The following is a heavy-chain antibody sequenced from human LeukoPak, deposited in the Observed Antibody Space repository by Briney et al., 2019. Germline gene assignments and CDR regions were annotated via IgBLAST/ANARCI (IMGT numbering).Heavy chain of an antibody. CDR2: IYYSGST. J-gene: IGHJ2*01. D-gene: IGHD5-18*01. Sequence: SETPSLTCTVSGGSISSYYWSWIRQPPGKGLEWIGYIYYSGSTNYNPTLKSRVTISVDTSKSQFSLKLSSVTAADTAVYYCARGEYSYANYWYFDLWGRGTLVTVSS. CDR3: ARGEYSYANYWYFDL. CDR1: GGSISSYY. V-gene: IGHV4-59*01.